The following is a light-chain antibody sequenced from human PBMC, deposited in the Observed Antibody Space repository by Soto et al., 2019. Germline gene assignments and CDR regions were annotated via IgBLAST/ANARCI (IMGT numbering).Light chain of an antibody. Sequence: DIPMTQSPATLSGSVGDRVTLTWWASQTISSWLAWYQQKPGKAPKLLIYKASTLKSGVPSRFSGSGSGTEFTLTISSLQPDDFATYYCQHYNSYSEAFGQGTKVDIK. CDR1: QTISSW. CDR3: QHYNSYSEA. CDR2: KAS. J-gene: IGKJ1*01. V-gene: IGKV1-5*03.